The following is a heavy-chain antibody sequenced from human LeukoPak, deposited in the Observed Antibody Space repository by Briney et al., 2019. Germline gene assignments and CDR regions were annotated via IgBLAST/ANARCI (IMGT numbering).Heavy chain of an antibody. CDR3: AVGTKPLSYHFFDY. CDR1: GFTFSSYW. D-gene: IGHD1-7*01. Sequence: GGSLRLSCAASGFTFSSYWMHWVRQTPGKGLVCVSRINGDGSSTSYADSVKGRFTLSRDNAKNKLYLQMNSLRAEDTAVYYCAVGTKPLSYHFFDYWGQGALVTVSS. V-gene: IGHV3-74*01. J-gene: IGHJ4*02. CDR2: INGDGSST.